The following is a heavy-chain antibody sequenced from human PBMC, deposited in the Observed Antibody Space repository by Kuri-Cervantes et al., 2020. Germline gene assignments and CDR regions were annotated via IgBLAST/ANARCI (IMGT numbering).Heavy chain of an antibody. Sequence: SETLSLTCSVSGGSITTYYWSWIRQPPGKGLEWIGYISNTGSTDYNPSLKSRVTISVDTSKNQFSLKLSSVTAADTAVYYCARDQTTGWFDYWGQGTLVTVSS. CDR2: ISNTGST. CDR3: ARDQTTGWFDY. D-gene: IGHD4-17*01. CDR1: GGSITTYY. J-gene: IGHJ4*02. V-gene: IGHV4-4*08.